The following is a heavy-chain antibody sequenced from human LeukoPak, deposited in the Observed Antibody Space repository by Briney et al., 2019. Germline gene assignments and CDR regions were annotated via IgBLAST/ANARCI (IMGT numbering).Heavy chain of an antibody. CDR3: AKDVSSGYSLRYFDY. Sequence: GGSLRLSCAASGFTLSSYGMHWVRQAPGKGLEWVAVIWYDGSNKYYTDSVKGRFTISRDNSKNTLYLQMNSLRAEDTSVYYCAKDVSSGYSLRYFDYWGQGTLVTVSS. J-gene: IGHJ4*02. V-gene: IGHV3-33*06. D-gene: IGHD3-22*01. CDR2: IWYDGSNK. CDR1: GFTLSSYG.